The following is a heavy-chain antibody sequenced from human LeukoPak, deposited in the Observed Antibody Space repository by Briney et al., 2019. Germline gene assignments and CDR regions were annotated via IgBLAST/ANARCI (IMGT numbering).Heavy chain of an antibody. V-gene: IGHV4-38-2*02. CDR3: ARDYYDILTGYQRGFDP. J-gene: IGHJ5*02. CDR2: VYRSGTT. CDR1: GYSISSGYH. D-gene: IGHD3-9*01. Sequence: SETLSLTCVVSGYSISSGYHWGWIRQPPGKGLEWIGSVYRSGTTYYDPSLKSRVTISVDTSKNQISLKVRSVTAADTAMYYCARDYYDILTGYQRGFDPWGQGTLVTVSS.